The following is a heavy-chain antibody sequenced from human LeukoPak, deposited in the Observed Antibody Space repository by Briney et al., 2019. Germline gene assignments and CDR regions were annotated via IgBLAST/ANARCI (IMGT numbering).Heavy chain of an antibody. CDR3: VRDAAQYCSGGSCYYGKWFDP. CDR2: IYQSETA. V-gene: IGHV4-38-2*02. Sequence: SETLSLTCTVSGYSISSGYFWGWMRQPPGKGLEWIGSIYQSETAHYNPSLKSRVTISVDTSKNQFSLKLSSVTAADTAVYYCVRDAAQYCSGGSCYYGKWFDPWGQGTLVTVSS. J-gene: IGHJ5*02. CDR1: GYSISSGYF. D-gene: IGHD2-15*01.